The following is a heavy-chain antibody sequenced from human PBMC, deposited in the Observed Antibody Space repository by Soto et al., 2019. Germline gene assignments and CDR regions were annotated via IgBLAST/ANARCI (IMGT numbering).Heavy chain of an antibody. CDR2: IIPILGIA. CDR1: GGTFSSYT. V-gene: IGHV1-69*02. Sequence: ASVKVSCKASGGTFSSYTISWVRQAPGQGLEWMGRIIPILGIANYAQKFQGRVTITADKSTSTAYMELSSLRSEDTAVYYCARAPDNEYSGYDSETYYFDYWGQGTLVTVSS. D-gene: IGHD5-12*01. CDR3: ARAPDNEYSGYDSETYYFDY. J-gene: IGHJ4*02.